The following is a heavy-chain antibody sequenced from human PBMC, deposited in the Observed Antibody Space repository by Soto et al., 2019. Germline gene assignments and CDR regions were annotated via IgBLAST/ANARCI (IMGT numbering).Heavy chain of an antibody. CDR1: GFTFSSYA. Sequence: EVQLLESGGGLVQPGGSLRLSCAASGFTFSSYAMSWVRQAPGKGLEWVSAISGSGGSTYYADSVKGRFTISRDNSKNPLFLQMNSLRAEDTAVYYCSKPGDSGYDTWGQGTLVTVSS. CDR2: ISGSGGST. V-gene: IGHV3-23*01. CDR3: SKPGDSGYDT. J-gene: IGHJ5*02. D-gene: IGHD5-12*01.